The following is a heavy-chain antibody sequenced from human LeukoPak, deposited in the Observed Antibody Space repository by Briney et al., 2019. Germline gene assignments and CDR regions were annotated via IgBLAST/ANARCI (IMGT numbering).Heavy chain of an antibody. Sequence: ASVKVSCKASGYIFTGYYMHWVRQAPGQGLEWMGWINPNSGDTNYAQKFQGRVTMTRDMSTSTVYMELSSLRSEDTAVYYCARGSTHRMYYYAGGDAFDIWGQGTMVTVSS. CDR2: INPNSGDT. J-gene: IGHJ3*02. D-gene: IGHD3-10*01. CDR3: ARGSTHRMYYYAGGDAFDI. V-gene: IGHV1-2*02. CDR1: GYIFTGYY.